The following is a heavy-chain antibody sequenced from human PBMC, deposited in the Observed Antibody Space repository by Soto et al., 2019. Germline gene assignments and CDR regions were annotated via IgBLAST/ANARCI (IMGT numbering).Heavy chain of an antibody. CDR1: GGSISSGGYS. V-gene: IGHV4-30-2*01. CDR3: ARGRSLLQWFGESKAHFDY. J-gene: IGHJ4*02. Sequence: SETLSLTCAVSGGSISSGGYSWSWIRQPPGKGLEWIGYIYHSGTTYYNPSLKSRVTISVDTSKNQFSLKLSSVTAADTAVYYCARGRSLLQWFGESKAHFDYWGQGTLVTVSS. D-gene: IGHD3-10*01. CDR2: IYHSGTT.